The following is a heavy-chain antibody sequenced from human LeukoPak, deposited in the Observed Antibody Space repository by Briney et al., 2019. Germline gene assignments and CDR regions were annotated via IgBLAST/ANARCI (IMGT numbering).Heavy chain of an antibody. J-gene: IGHJ5*02. V-gene: IGHV3-11*01. Sequence: GGSLRLSCAASGFTFSDYYMSWIRQAPGKGLEWVSYISSSGSTIYYADSVKGRFTISRDNAKNSLYLQMNSLRAEDTAVYYCAREVKYYYDSSGYPNWFDPWGQGTLVTDSS. CDR3: AREVKYYYDSSGYPNWFDP. CDR1: GFTFSDYY. D-gene: IGHD3-22*01. CDR2: ISSSGSTI.